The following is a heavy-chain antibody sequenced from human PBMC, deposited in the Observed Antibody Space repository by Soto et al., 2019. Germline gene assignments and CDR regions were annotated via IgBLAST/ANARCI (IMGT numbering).Heavy chain of an antibody. V-gene: IGHV4-39*01. D-gene: IGHD1-1*01. CDR3: ARREPHWYFDL. CDR2: IYYSGST. Sequence: QLQLQESGPGLVKPSETLSLTCTVSGVSISSSSYYWGWVRQPPGKGLEWIGNIYYSGSTYYNPSLKSRVTISVDTSKNQFSLKLNSLTAADTAVYYCARREPHWYFDLWGRGTLVTVSS. J-gene: IGHJ2*01. CDR1: GVSISSSSYY.